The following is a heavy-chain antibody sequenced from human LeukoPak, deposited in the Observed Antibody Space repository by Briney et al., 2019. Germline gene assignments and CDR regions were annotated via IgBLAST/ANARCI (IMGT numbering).Heavy chain of an antibody. J-gene: IGHJ6*02. CDR2: IYYSGST. Sequence: SETLSLTCTVPGGSISSYYWSWIRQPPGKGLEWIGYIYYSGSTNYNPSLKSRVTISVDTSKNQFSLKLSSVTAADTAVYYCARHGMYYYGMDVWGQGTTVTVSS. V-gene: IGHV4-59*08. D-gene: IGHD1-26*01. CDR3: ARHGMYYYGMDV. CDR1: GGSISSYY.